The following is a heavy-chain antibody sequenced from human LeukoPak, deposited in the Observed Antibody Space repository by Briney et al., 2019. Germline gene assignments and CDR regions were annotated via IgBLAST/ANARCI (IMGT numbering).Heavy chain of an antibody. D-gene: IGHD3-10*01. CDR2: ISWNSGSI. Sequence: GGSLRLSCAASGFTFGDYAMHWVRQAPGKGLEWVSGISWNSGSIGYADSVKGRSTISRDNAKNSLYLQMNSLRAEDTALYYCAKDLWFGELFVGPFDPWGQGTLVTVSS. CDR3: AKDLWFGELFVGPFDP. V-gene: IGHV3-9*01. J-gene: IGHJ5*02. CDR1: GFTFGDYA.